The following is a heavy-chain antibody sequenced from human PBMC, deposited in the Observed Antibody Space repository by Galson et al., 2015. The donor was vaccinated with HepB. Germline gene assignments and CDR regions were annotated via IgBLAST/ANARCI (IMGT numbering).Heavy chain of an antibody. CDR1: GASISSSSYY. V-gene: IGHV4-39*01. Sequence: LSLTCTVSGASISSSSYYWGWIRQPPGKGLEWIGGIYYSESTYYNPSLKSRVTISVDTSKNQFSLKLSSVTAADTAVYYCARRFDDGSYFDYWGQGTLVTVSS. D-gene: IGHD4-17*01. CDR2: IYYSEST. CDR3: ARRFDDGSYFDY. J-gene: IGHJ4*02.